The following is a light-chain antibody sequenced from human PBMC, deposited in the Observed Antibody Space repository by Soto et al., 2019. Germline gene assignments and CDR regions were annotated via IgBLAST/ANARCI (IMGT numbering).Light chain of an antibody. V-gene: IGLV2-11*01. Sequence: QSVLTQPRSVSGSPGQSVTISCTGTSSDVGGYNYVSWYQQHPGKAPKVMIYDVSKRPSGVPDRFSGSKSGNTASLTISGLQAEVEVDYYCCSNAGTPYVFGTGTKVT. CDR1: SSDVGGYNY. J-gene: IGLJ1*01. CDR2: DVS. CDR3: CSNAGTPYV.